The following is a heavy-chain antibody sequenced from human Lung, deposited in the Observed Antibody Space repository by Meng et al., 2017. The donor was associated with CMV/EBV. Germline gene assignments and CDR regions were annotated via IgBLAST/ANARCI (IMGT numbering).Heavy chain of an antibody. Sequence: GQLHGAGAGLVMPSETLSLPCTVFGGSIRSYYWSWIRQPAGKGLEWIGRIYTSGSTNYNPSLKSRVTMSVDTSKNQFSLKLSSVTAADTAVYYCARGSRDEAFQHWGQGTLVTVSS. D-gene: IGHD5-24*01. CDR2: IYTSGST. CDR1: GGSIRSYY. V-gene: IGHV4-4*07. CDR3: ARGSRDEAFQH. J-gene: IGHJ1*01.